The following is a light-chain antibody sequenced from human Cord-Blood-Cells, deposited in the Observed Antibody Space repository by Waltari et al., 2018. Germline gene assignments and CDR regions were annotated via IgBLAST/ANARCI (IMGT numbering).Light chain of an antibody. J-gene: IGKJ5*01. V-gene: IGKV1-39*01. CDR1: QSISSY. CDR3: QQSDSTPLT. Sequence: DIQMTQSPSSLSASVGDRVTITCRASQSISSYLTWYPQKPGEAPKLLIYAASSLQSGVPSRFSGSGSGTDFTLTSSSLQPEDFATYYCQQSDSTPLTFGQGTRLEIK. CDR2: AAS.